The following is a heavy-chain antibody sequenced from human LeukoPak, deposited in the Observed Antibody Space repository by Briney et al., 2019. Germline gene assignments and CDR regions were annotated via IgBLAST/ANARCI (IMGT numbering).Heavy chain of an antibody. CDR3: ARDGPGYSFDY. D-gene: IGHD5-18*01. CDR1: GFTFSSYW. J-gene: IGHJ4*02. V-gene: IGHV3-7*01. CDR2: IKPDGSDQ. Sequence: SGGSLRLSCAASGFTFSSYWMNWVRQAPGKGLEWVANIKPDGSDQYYVDSVKGRFTVSRDNARNSLYLQMNSLRAEDTAVYYCARDGPGYSFDYWGQGTLVTVSS.